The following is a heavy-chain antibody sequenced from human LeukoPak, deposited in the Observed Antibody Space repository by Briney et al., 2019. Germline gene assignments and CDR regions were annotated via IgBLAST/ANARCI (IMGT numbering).Heavy chain of an antibody. J-gene: IGHJ4*02. CDR3: ARDLCHGGSCFHFDS. CDR1: GYTFTDYY. CDR2: INPDSGAT. Sequence: ASVKVSCKPSGYTFTDYYVHWVRQAPGPGLEWLAWINPDSGATNFAQRFQGRVTITRDTSLNTVHMELNRLRSAATAVYSCARDLCHGGSCFHFDSWGQGTLVTVSS. V-gene: IGHV1-2*02. D-gene: IGHD2-15*01.